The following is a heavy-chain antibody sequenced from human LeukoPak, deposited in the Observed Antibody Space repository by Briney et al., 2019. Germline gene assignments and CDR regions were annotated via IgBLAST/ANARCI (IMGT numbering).Heavy chain of an antibody. J-gene: IGHJ4*02. CDR3: ARVPIYYYDSSPTGPLYYFDY. CDR2: IYYSGST. CDR1: GGSISSYY. D-gene: IGHD3-22*01. Sequence: SETLSLTCTVSGGSISSYYWSWLRQPPGKGLEWMGYIYYSGSTNYNPSLKSRVTISVDTSKNQFSLKLSSVTAADTAVYYCARVPIYYYDSSPTGPLYYFDYWGQGTLVTVSS. V-gene: IGHV4-59*01.